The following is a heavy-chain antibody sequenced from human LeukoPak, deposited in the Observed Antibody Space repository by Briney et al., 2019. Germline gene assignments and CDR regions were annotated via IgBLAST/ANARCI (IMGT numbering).Heavy chain of an antibody. CDR2: IYYSGST. CDR1: GGSLSSYY. Sequence: PSDTLSLTCTVSGGSLSSYYWSWIRQPPGKGLQLIGYIYYSGSTNYNPSLKSRVTISVDTSKNQFSLKLSSVTAADTAVYYCARVPKDTALRAVYYYYYMDVWGKGTTVTVSS. CDR3: ARVPKDTALRAVYYYYYMDV. V-gene: IGHV4-59*13. D-gene: IGHD5-18*01. J-gene: IGHJ6*03.